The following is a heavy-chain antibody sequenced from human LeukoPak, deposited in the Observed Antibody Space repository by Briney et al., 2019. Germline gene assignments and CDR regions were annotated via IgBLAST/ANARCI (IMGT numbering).Heavy chain of an antibody. J-gene: IGHJ2*01. CDR3: AKGPDIVVVATGYFDL. CDR1: GFTFSSYG. CDR2: ISYDGSNK. V-gene: IGHV3-30*18. Sequence: TGGSLRLSCAASGFTFSSYGMHWVRQAPGKGLEWVAVISYDGSNKYYADSVKGRFTISRDNSKNTLYLQMNSLRAEDTAVYYCAKGPDIVVVATGYFDLWGRGTLVTVSS. D-gene: IGHD2-15*01.